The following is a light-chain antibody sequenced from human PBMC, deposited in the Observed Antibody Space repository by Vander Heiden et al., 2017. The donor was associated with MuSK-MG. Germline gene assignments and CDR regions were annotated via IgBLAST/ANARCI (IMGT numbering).Light chain of an antibody. CDR1: QGISSA. V-gene: IGKV1D-13*01. J-gene: IGKJ4*01. CDR3: QQFNNYPLT. CDR2: DAS. Sequence: AIQLTQSPSSLSASVGDRVTITCRASQGISSALAWYQQKPGKAPKLLMYDASSLESGVPSRFSGSGSGTDFTLTISRLQPEDFATYYCQQFNNYPLTFGGGTKVEIK.